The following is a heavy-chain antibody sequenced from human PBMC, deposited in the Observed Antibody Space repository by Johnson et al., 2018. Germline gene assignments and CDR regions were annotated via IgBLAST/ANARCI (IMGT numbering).Heavy chain of an antibody. CDR3: ARDLGSSWRYGLDV. Sequence: QEQLVESGGGVVQPGRSLRLSCAASGFTFSTYGMHWVRQAPGKGLEWVAVIWSDGSNKYYADSVKGRFTISRDNSKNPLYLQMNSLRAEDTAVYYCARDLGSSWRYGLDVWGQGTTVTVSS. CDR1: GFTFSTYG. J-gene: IGHJ6*02. CDR2: IWSDGSNK. V-gene: IGHV3-33*01. D-gene: IGHD6-13*01.